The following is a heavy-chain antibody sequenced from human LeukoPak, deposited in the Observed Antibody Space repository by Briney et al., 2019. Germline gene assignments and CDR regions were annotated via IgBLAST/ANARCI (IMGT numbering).Heavy chain of an antibody. D-gene: IGHD6-19*01. Sequence: GRSLRLSCAASGFTFGSHTMHWVRQAPGKGLEWVAVTSYDGGNKYYADSVKGRFTISRDNSKNTLYLQMNSLRVDDTALYYCARAYNSGWSLPFDPWGQGTLVTVSS. CDR2: TSYDGGNK. J-gene: IGHJ5*02. CDR3: ARAYNSGWSLPFDP. CDR1: GFTFGSHT. V-gene: IGHV3-30-3*01.